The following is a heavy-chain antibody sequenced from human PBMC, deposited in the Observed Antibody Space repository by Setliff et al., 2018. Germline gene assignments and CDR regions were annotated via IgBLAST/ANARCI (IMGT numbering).Heavy chain of an antibody. CDR2: IGGRGIST. J-gene: IGHJ4*02. Sequence: GGSLSLSCAASGFTFGDFAMTWVRQAPGKGLEWVSGIGGRGISTYYADSVKGRFTITRDNSKNTLYLQLNSLRAEDTAVYYCAKEVITYVYDFWGQGTLVTVSS. D-gene: IGHD3-16*01. V-gene: IGHV3-23*01. CDR1: GFTFGDFA. CDR3: AKEVITYVYDF.